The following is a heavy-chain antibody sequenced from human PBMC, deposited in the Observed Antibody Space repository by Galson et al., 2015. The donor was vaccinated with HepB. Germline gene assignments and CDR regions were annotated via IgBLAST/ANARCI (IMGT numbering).Heavy chain of an antibody. CDR1: GFTFSSFA. CDR3: AKEIFFLPQSGLTS. J-gene: IGHJ5*02. D-gene: IGHD3-3*01. Sequence: SLRLSCAASGFTFSSFAMAWVRQAPGKGLEWVASISGDGGRTYYAESVKGRSTISRDNSNQSLSFQINSLRAEDTALYYCAKEIFFLPQSGLTSWGQGTLVAVSS. CDR2: ISGDGGRT. V-gene: IGHV3-23*01.